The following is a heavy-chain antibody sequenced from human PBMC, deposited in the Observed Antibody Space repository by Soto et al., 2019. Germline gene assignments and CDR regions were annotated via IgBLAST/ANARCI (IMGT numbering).Heavy chain of an antibody. D-gene: IGHD2-15*01. V-gene: IGHV1-18*01. CDR2: ISAYNGNT. CDR1: GYTFTSYG. J-gene: IGHJ6*02. Sequence: QVQLVQSGAEVKKPGASVKVSCKASGYTFTSYGISWVRQAPGQGLEWMGWISAYNGNTNYAQKLQGRVTMTTDTSXTTAYMELRSLRSDDTAVYYCARGSGGYYYYYGMDVWGQGTTVTVSS. CDR3: ARGSGGYYYYYGMDV.